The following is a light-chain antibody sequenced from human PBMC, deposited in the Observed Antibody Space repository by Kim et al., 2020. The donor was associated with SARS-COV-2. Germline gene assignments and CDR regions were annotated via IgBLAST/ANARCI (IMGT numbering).Light chain of an antibody. CDR3: QQYNNWPPWT. J-gene: IGKJ1*01. CDR1: KSVSSN. Sequence: SPGERATPSSRTSKSVSSNFAWYQQKTGEATRLLLYGASTRATGIPARFSGSGSGTEFIITISSLQSEDFLVYYCQQYNNWPPWTFGQGTKVDIK. V-gene: IGKV3-15*01. CDR2: GAS.